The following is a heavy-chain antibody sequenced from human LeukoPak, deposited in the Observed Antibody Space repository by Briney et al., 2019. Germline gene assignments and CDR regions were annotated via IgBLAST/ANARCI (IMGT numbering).Heavy chain of an antibody. D-gene: IGHD3-3*01. V-gene: IGHV4-59*01. J-gene: IGHJ3*02. CDR3: ARVTSAYDFWSGYYTGGSGAFDI. CDR2: IYYSGST. Sequence: PSETLSLTCTVSGGSISSYYWSWIRQPPGKGLEGIGYIYYSGSTNYNPSLKSRVTISVDTSKNQFSLKLSSVTAADTAVYYCARVTSAYDFWSGYYTGGSGAFDIWGQGTMVTVSS. CDR1: GGSISSYY.